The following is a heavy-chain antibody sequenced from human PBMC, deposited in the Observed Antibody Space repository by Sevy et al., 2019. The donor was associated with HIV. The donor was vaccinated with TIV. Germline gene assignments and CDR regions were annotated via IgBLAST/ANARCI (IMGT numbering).Heavy chain of an antibody. CDR3: LGGCVDPYLGLET. Sequence: SETLSLTCTVSGGSITSGIYAWSWIRQPAGKGLEWIGRISKGGSTMYKTSLQSRVTISLDTSKNEFSLKLNSVTAADTAVYFCLGGCVDPYLGLETWGRGKLVTVSS. CDR1: GGSITSGIYA. CDR2: ISKGGST. D-gene: IGHD3-16*01. J-gene: IGHJ4*03. V-gene: IGHV4-61*02.